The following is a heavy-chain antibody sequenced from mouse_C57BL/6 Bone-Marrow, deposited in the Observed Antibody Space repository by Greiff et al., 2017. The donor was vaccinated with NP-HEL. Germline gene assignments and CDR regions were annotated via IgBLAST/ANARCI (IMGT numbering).Heavy chain of an antibody. CDR3: TLYDVGFAY. J-gene: IGHJ3*01. CDR2: IDTENGDT. Sequence: EVQLLESGAGLVRPGDSVKLSCAASGFKFQADDMPWVRQRPEQSLEWVGWIDTENGDTEYASKFQGRATITADTSSNTAYLQLSSLTSEDTAVDYCTLYDVGFAYWGQGTLVTVAA. V-gene: IGHV14-4*01. D-gene: IGHD2-12*01. CDR1: GFKFQADD.